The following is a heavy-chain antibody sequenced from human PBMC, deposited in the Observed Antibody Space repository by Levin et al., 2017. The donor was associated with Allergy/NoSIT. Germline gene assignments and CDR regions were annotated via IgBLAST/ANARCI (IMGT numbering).Heavy chain of an antibody. CDR2: ISTNGISP. CDR1: GFTFSDYA. Sequence: GGSLRLSCSASGFTFSDYAMHWVRQAPGKGLQHVSSISTNGISPHHVDSVKGRFTISRDNSHNTLYLHMTGLRQDDTAIYYCVKGIYDYIWGIPNWYFEVWGRGTLVTVSS. V-gene: IGHV3-64D*08. CDR3: VKGIYDYIWGIPNWYFEV. J-gene: IGHJ2*01. D-gene: IGHD3-16*01.